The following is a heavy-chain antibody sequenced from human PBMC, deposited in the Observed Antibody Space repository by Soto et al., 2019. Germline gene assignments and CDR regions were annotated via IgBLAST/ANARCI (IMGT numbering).Heavy chain of an antibody. CDR1: GFTFSDYY. Sequence: PGGSLRLSCAASGFTFSDYYMSWIRQAPGKGLEWVSYISSSGSTIYYADSVKGRFTISRDNAKNSLYLQMNSLRAEDTAVYYCARALEGVTIFGVVPRYYYYYMDVWGKGTTITVSS. J-gene: IGHJ6*03. V-gene: IGHV3-11*01. CDR2: ISSSGSTI. D-gene: IGHD3-3*01. CDR3: ARALEGVTIFGVVPRYYYYYMDV.